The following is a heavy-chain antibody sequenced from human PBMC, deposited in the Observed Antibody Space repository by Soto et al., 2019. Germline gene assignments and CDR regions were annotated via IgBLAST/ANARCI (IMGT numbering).Heavy chain of an antibody. D-gene: IGHD2-15*01. CDR3: GRAAGPRRYCSGGSCPDDAFDI. CDR1: GYTFTSYG. V-gene: IGHV1-18*01. CDR2: ISAYNGNT. J-gene: IGHJ3*02. Sequence: ASVKVSCKASGYTFTSYGISWVRQAPGQGLEWMGWISAYNGNTNYAQKLQGRVTMTTDTSTSTAYMELRSLRSDDTAVYYCGRAAGPRRYCSGGSCPDDAFDIWGQGTMVTVSS.